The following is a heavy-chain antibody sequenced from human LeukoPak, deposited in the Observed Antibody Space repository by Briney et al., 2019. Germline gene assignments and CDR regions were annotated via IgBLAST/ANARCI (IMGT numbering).Heavy chain of an antibody. V-gene: IGHV1-2*04. CDR2: INPNSGGT. CDR1: GYTFTGYY. Sequence: GASVKVSCTASGYTFTGYYMHWVRQAPGQGLEWMGWINPNSGGTNYAQKFQGWVTMTRDTSISTAYMELSRLRSDDTAVYYCARGYSYGYIIDYWGQGTLVTVSS. D-gene: IGHD5-18*01. J-gene: IGHJ4*02. CDR3: ARGYSYGYIIDY.